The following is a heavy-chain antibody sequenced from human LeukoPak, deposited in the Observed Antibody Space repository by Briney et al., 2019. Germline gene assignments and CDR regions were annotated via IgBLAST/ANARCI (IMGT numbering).Heavy chain of an antibody. CDR1: GYTFTSYG. CDR3: ARESNEGNFDY. Sequence: ASVKVSCKASGYTFTSYGISWVRQAPGQGLEWMGIINPSGGSTSYAQKFQGRVTMTRDMSTSTVYMELSSLRSEDTAVYYCARESNEGNFDYWGQGTLVTVSS. D-gene: IGHD2-8*01. J-gene: IGHJ4*02. CDR2: INPSGGST. V-gene: IGHV1-46*01.